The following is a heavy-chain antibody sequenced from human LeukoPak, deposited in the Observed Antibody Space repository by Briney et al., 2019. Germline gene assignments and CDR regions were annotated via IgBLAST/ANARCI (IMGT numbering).Heavy chain of an antibody. D-gene: IGHD1-26*01. CDR2: FDPEDGET. V-gene: IGHV1-24*01. CDR1: GYTLTELS. J-gene: IGHJ6*03. Sequence: ASVKVSCKVSGYTLTELSMHWVRQAPGKGLEWMGGFDPEDGETIYAQKFQGRVTMTEDTSTDTAYMELSSLRSEDTAVYYCATERPDSGSYHYYYYYMDVWGKGTTVTVSS. CDR3: ATERPDSGSYHYYYYYMDV.